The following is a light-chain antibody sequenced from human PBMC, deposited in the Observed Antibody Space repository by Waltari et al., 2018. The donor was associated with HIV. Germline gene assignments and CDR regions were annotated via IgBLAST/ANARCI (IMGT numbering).Light chain of an antibody. CDR2: YDN. J-gene: IGLJ2*01. CDR3: QVWDSTSDHVL. V-gene: IGLV3-21*04. CDR1: NIERKS. Sequence: VLTQPPSVSGPPGKTATITSGGKNIERKSGQWYQQKPGQAPVLVIYYDNDRPSGIPERFSGSNSGDTATLTIRRVGDGDEADYYCQVWDSTSDHVLFGGGTKLTVL.